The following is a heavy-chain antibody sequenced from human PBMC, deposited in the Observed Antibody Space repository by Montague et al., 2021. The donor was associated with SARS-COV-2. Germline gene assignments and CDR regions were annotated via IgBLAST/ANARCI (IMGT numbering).Heavy chain of an antibody. D-gene: IGHD5-24*01. Sequence: SETLSLTCAVYGGSFHIFSWGWIRQSPGKGLEWIGEVDHSGNTKYNPSLKSRVTISVDTSKNQFSLNLTSVTAADTAIYYCARGTRAVQITPGFRYRGQGTQVAVSS. V-gene: IGHV4-34*01. CDR1: GGSFHIFS. J-gene: IGHJ4*02. CDR2: VDHSGNT. CDR3: ARGTRAVQITPGFRY.